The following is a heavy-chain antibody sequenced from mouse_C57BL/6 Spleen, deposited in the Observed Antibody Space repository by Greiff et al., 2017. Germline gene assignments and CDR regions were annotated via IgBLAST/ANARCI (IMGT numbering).Heavy chain of an antibody. J-gene: IGHJ4*01. Sequence: QVQLQQPGAELVKPGASVKLSCKASGYTFTSYWMHWVKQRPGQGLEWIGMIHPNSGSTNYNEKFKSKATLTVAKSSSTAYMQLSSLTSEDSAVYYCARNDYDDGYAMDYWGQGTSVTVSS. CDR1: GYTFTSYW. CDR3: ARNDYDDGYAMDY. V-gene: IGHV1-64*01. D-gene: IGHD2-4*01. CDR2: IHPNSGST.